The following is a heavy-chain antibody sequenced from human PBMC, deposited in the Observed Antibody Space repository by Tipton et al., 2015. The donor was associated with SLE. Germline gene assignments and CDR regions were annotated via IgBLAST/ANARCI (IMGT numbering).Heavy chain of an antibody. CDR2: INQDGSEK. V-gene: IGHV3-7*01. D-gene: IGHD2-2*01. CDR1: GFTFSSYW. J-gene: IGHJ6*02. CDR3: ASMIVVIPVEARRDGMDV. Sequence: SLRLSCAASGFTFSSYWMTWVRQAPGKGLEWVANINQDGSEKYYVDSVKGRFTISRDNSKNTLYLQMNSLRAEDTAVYYCASMIVVIPVEARRDGMDVWGQGTTVTVSS.